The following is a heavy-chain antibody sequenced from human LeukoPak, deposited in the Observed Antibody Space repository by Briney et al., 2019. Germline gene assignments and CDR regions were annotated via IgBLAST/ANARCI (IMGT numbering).Heavy chain of an antibody. J-gene: IGHJ6*02. CDR2: ISSTSYYI. V-gene: IGHV3-11*03. Sequence: GGSLRLSCAASGFTFTNAWMNWIRQAPGKGLEWVSYISSTSYYIHYADSVKGRFTISRDNAKNSLYLLMHSLRAEDTAVYYCARRDPRGAFGMDVWGQGTAVTVSS. D-gene: IGHD4/OR15-4a*01. CDR1: GFTFTNAW. CDR3: ARRDPRGAFGMDV.